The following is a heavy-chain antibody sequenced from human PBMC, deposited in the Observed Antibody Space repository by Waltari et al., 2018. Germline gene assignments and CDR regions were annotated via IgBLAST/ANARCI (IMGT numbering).Heavy chain of an antibody. CDR1: GFPLRNYW. CDR3: VRDQWFAFDI. D-gene: IGHD3-22*01. CDR2: IMTDGREE. Sequence: EVQLVESGGGLVQPGGSLSLSCAASGFPLRNYWMSWVRQAPGKGPEWVANIMTDGREEYYVDSVRGRFTISRDNAKNSLYLQMNSLRPEDTAVYYCVRDQWFAFDIWGQGTMVTVSS. V-gene: IGHV3-7*01. J-gene: IGHJ3*02.